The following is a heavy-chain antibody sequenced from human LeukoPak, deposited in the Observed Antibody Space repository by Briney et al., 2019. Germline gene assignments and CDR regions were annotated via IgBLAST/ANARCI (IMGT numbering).Heavy chain of an antibody. V-gene: IGHV4-61*02. CDR2: IYTSGST. CDR1: GGSISSGSYY. CDR3: ARDGEYYDSSGIDY. Sequence: SQTLSLTCTVSGGSISSGSYYWSWIRQPAGKGLEWIGRIYTSGSTNYNPSLKSRVTISVDTSKNQFSLKLSSVTAADTAVYHCARDGEYYDSSGIDYWGQGTLVTVSS. D-gene: IGHD3-22*01. J-gene: IGHJ4*02.